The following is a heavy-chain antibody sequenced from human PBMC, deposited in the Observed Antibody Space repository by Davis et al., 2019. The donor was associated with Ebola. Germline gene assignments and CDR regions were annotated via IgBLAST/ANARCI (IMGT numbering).Heavy chain of an antibody. D-gene: IGHD3-22*01. V-gene: IGHV1-69*13. CDR1: GGTFSTYA. CDR2: IIPIFGTS. J-gene: IGHJ3*02. Sequence: AASVKVSCKASGGTFSTYAISWVRQAPGQGLEWMGGIIPIFGTSNYAQKFQGRVTITADESTSTAYMELSSLRSEDTAVYYCARRLGSGYQEDAFDIWGQGTMVTVSS. CDR3: ARRLGSGYQEDAFDI.